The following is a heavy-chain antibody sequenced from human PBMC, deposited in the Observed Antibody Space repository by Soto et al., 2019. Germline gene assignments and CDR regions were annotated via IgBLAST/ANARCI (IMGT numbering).Heavy chain of an antibody. Sequence: LQLQESGSGLVQPSQTLFLTCALSGGSVTMSSFSWAWVRQPPGRGLQWIGYISHSGATSSDTTLKSRVTISKDRAKNQFSLKLISVPAADTAVYYCASLDYYGSWLDPWGQGTLVTVSS. CDR2: ISHSGAT. CDR1: GGSVTMSSFS. J-gene: IGHJ5*02. V-gene: IGHV4-30-2*01. CDR3: ASLDYYGSWLDP. D-gene: IGHD1-26*01.